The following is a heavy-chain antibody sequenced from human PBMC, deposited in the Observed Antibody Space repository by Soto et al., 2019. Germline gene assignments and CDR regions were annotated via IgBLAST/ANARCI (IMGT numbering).Heavy chain of an antibody. V-gene: IGHV3-7*01. D-gene: IGHD3-3*01. J-gene: IGHJ4*02. CDR3: ARDNYDFWSGDFDY. CDR2: IKQDGSEK. CDR1: GFTFSSYW. Sequence: GGSLRLSCAASGFTFSSYWMSWVRQAPGKGLEWVANIKQDGSEKYYVDSVKGRFTISRDNAKNSLYLQMNSLRAEDTAVYYCARDNYDFWSGDFDYWGQGTLVTVSS.